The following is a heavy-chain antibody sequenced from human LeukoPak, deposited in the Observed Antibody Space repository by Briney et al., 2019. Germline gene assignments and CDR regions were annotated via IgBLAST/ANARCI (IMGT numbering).Heavy chain of an antibody. CDR2: INHSGST. V-gene: IGHV4-34*01. J-gene: IGHJ4*02. CDR3: ARLLEYYDFWSGYYGFRDY. CDR1: GGSFSGYY. D-gene: IGHD3-3*01. Sequence: PSETLSLTCAVYGGSFSGYYWSWIRQPPGKGLEWIGEINHSGSTNYNPSLKTRDTISVNTSKNQFSLKLSSVTAADTAVYYCARLLEYYDFWSGYYGFRDYWGQGTLVTVSS.